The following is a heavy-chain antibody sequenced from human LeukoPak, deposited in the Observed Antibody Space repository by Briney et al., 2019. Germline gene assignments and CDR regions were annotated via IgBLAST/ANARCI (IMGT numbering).Heavy chain of an antibody. V-gene: IGHV3-7*01. CDR1: GFSFSGYW. CDR2: INQDGSKK. D-gene: IGHD1-1*01. CDR3: ARDGKPLDY. Sequence: GGSLRLSCTASGFSFSGYWMTWVRQTPGKGLEWVANINQDGSKKSYVDSVRGRFTISRDSAKNSLYLQMNSLRAEDTAVYYCARDGKPLDYWGQGTLVTVSS. J-gene: IGHJ4*02.